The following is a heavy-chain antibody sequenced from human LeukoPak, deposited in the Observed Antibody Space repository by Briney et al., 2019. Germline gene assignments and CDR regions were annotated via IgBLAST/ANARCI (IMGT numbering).Heavy chain of an antibody. CDR2: IKQDGSEK. Sequence: PGGSLRLSCAASGFTFNNYWMSWVRQAPGKGLEWVANIKQDGSEKYYVDSVKGRFTVSRDNAKNSLYLQMNSLRAEDTAVYYCATNYGGNPFDYWGQGTLVTVSS. CDR1: GFTFNNYW. D-gene: IGHD4-23*01. V-gene: IGHV3-7*01. CDR3: ATNYGGNPFDY. J-gene: IGHJ4*02.